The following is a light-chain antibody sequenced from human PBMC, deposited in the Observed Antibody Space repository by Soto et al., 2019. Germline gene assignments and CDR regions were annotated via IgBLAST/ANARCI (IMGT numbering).Light chain of an antibody. Sequence: DIVMTQSPDSLAVSLGERATINCKSSQSVLYSFNNKNDLAWYQQRPGQPPKLLIYWASTRESGVPDRFSGSGSGTDFTLTITSLQAEEVAVYYCQEYESTPPTFGQGTKLEIK. CDR1: QSVLYSFNNKND. CDR2: WAS. V-gene: IGKV4-1*01. CDR3: QEYESTPPT. J-gene: IGKJ2*01.